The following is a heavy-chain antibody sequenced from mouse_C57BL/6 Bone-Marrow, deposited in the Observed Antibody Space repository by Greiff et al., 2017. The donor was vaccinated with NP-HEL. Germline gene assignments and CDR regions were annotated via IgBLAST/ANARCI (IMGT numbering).Heavy chain of an antibody. Sequence: VQLVESGAELVRPGASVTLSCKASGYTFTDYEMHWVKQTPVHGLEWIGAIDPETGGTAYNQKFKGKAILTADKSSSTAYMELRSLTSEDSAVYYCTKDAYYSNYDYAMDYWGQGTSVTVSS. CDR1: GYTFTDYE. D-gene: IGHD2-5*01. V-gene: IGHV1-15*01. CDR2: IDPETGGT. CDR3: TKDAYYSNYDYAMDY. J-gene: IGHJ4*01.